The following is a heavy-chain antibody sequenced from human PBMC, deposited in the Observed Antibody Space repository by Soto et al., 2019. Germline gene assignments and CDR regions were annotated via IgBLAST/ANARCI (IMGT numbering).Heavy chain of an antibody. J-gene: IGHJ6*02. CDR2: IIPVFGTA. Sequence: QEQLVQSGAEVKKPGSSVKVSCKASGGLFSSYAISWVRQAPGQGLEWMGGIIPVFGTANYAQKFQGRVTITADESTNTAYMELSSLRSEDTGVYYCARDGMGTLVGGMDVWGQGTTVTVSS. D-gene: IGHD6-6*01. CDR3: ARDGMGTLVGGMDV. CDR1: GGLFSSYA. V-gene: IGHV1-69*01.